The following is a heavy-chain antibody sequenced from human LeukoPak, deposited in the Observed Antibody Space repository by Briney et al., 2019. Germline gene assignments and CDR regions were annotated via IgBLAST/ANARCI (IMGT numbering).Heavy chain of an antibody. CDR3: ARDSSGWPNWYFDL. J-gene: IGHJ2*01. CDR2: IYSGGST. D-gene: IGHD6-25*01. CDR1: GFTVSSNY. V-gene: IGHV3-53*01. Sequence: PGGSLRLSCAASGFTVSSNYMSWVRQAPGKGLEWVSVIYSGGSTYYADSVKGRFTISRDNSKNTLYLQMNSLRAKDTAVYYCARDSSGWPNWYFDLWGRGTLVTVSS.